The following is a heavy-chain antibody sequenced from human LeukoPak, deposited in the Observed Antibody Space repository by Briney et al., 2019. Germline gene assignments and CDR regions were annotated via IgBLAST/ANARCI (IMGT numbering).Heavy chain of an antibody. CDR3: ARGRDCSSTSCYADY. V-gene: IGHV1-69*06. CDR1: GGTFSSYA. CDR2: IIPIFGTA. D-gene: IGHD2-2*01. J-gene: IGHJ4*02. Sequence: GASVKVSCKASGGTFSSYAISWVGQAPGQGLEWMGGIIPIFGTANYAQKFQGRVTITADKSTSTAYMELSSLRSEDTAVYYCARGRDCSSTSCYADYWGQGTLVTVSS.